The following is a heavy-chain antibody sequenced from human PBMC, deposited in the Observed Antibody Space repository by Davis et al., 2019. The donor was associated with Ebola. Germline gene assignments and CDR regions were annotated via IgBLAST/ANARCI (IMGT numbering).Heavy chain of an antibody. J-gene: IGHJ6*02. CDR2: VNQDGSDT. Sequence: GGSLCLSCVVSGLTFTHYWMNWVRHAPGKGLEWVANVNQDGSDTYYVDSVKGRFIISRDNTKNSIYLEMNDLRVDDTAVYYCATLPGGRGMDVWGQGTTVTVSS. CDR3: ATLPGGRGMDV. CDR1: GLTFTHYW. D-gene: IGHD3-10*01. V-gene: IGHV3-7*01.